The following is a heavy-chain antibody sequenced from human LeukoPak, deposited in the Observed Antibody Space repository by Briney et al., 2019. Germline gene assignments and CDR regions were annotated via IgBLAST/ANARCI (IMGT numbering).Heavy chain of an antibody. D-gene: IGHD3-3*01. CDR1: GFTFSSYA. Sequence: QPGASLRLSCAASGFTFSSYAMSWVRQAPGKGLEWVSAISGSGGSTYYADSVKGRFTIYRDNSKNTLYLQMNSLRAEDTAVYYCAKVGNSLVPIWSYYLDYWGQGTLVTVSS. J-gene: IGHJ4*02. CDR2: ISGSGGST. CDR3: AKVGNSLVPIWSYYLDY. V-gene: IGHV3-23*01.